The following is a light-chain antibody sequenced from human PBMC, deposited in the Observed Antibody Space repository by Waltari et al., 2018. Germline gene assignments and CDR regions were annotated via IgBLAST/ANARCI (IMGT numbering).Light chain of an antibody. CDR1: SSHGSSHSH. Sequence: QTVVTQEPSFSVSPGGTVTLTCALGSSHGSSHSHPYLYQQTPGQAPRTHIYNTNTRLSGVPDRFSGSILGNKAALTITGAQADDESDYYCLLFMGGGVYVFGTGTKVTVL. CDR3: LLFMGGGVYV. CDR2: NTN. V-gene: IGLV8-61*01. J-gene: IGLJ1*01.